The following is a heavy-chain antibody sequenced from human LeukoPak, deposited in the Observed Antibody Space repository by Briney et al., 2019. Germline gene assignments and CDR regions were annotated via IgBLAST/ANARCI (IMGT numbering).Heavy chain of an antibody. J-gene: IGHJ4*02. V-gene: IGHV3-30*18. CDR3: AKYRYSGSRETYDY. D-gene: IGHD5-12*01. Sequence: GGSLRLSCAASGFTFSSYGVHWVRQAPGKGLEWVAVISYDGSNKYYADSVKGRFTISRDNSKNTLYLQMNSLRVDDAAVYYCAKYRYSGSRETYDYWGQGTLVTVSS. CDR2: ISYDGSNK. CDR1: GFTFSSYG.